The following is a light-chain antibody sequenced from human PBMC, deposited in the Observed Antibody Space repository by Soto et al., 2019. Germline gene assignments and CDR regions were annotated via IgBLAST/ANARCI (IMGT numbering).Light chain of an antibody. Sequence: EIVMTQSPATLSVSPGERATLSCRASPSVSSSYLAWYQQKPGQAHRLLIYGASSRATGIPDRFSGSVCGTDFTLTISRLEPEDFAVYYCQQYGSSPTITFGQGTRLEIK. CDR1: PSVSSSY. J-gene: IGKJ5*01. CDR3: QQYGSSPTIT. CDR2: GAS. V-gene: IGKV3-20*01.